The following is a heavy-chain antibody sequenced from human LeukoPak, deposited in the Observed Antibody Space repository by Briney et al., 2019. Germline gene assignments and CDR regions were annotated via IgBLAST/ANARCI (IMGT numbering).Heavy chain of an antibody. CDR3: ARDRRAVAGHFDY. CDR2: ISSSSSYI. CDR1: GFTFSSYS. J-gene: IGHJ4*02. V-gene: IGHV3-21*01. D-gene: IGHD6-19*01. Sequence: GGSLRLSCAASGFTFSSYSMNWVRQAPGKGLEWVSSISSSSSYIYYADSVKGRFTVSRDNAKNSLYLQMNSLRAEDTAVYYCARDRRAVAGHFDYWGQGTLVTVSS.